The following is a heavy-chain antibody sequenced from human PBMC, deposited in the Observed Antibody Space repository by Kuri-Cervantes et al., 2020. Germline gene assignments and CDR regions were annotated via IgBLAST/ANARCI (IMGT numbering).Heavy chain of an antibody. Sequence: GESLKISCAASGFTFSSYAMHWVRQAPGKGLEWVAVISYDGSNKYYADSVKGRFTISRDNSKNTPYLQMNSLRAEDTAVYYCAKAAPGYGDYGAIPPFDYWGQGTLVTVSS. CDR1: GFTFSSYA. CDR2: ISYDGSNK. CDR3: AKAAPGYGDYGAIPPFDY. D-gene: IGHD4-17*01. V-gene: IGHV3-30*07. J-gene: IGHJ4*02.